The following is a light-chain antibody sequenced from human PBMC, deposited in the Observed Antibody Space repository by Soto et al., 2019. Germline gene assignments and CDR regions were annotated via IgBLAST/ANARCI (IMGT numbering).Light chain of an antibody. V-gene: IGLV2-14*01. Sequence: QSALTQPASVSGSPGQSITISCTGTSSDVGGYDYVSWYQQHPGKAPKLMIYEVSNRPSGVSNRFSGSKSGNTASLTISGLQAEDEADYYCSSFAAGKTDVFGTGTKLTVL. CDR2: EVS. J-gene: IGLJ1*01. CDR3: SSFAAGKTDV. CDR1: SSDVGGYDY.